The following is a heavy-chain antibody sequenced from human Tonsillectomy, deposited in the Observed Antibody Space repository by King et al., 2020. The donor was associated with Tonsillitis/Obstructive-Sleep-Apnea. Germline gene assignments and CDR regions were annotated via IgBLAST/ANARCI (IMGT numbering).Heavy chain of an antibody. V-gene: IGHV5-10-1*03. CDR1: GYSFTNYW. D-gene: IGHD1-26*01. CDR3: ARHLSGSYYDTAVDI. Sequence: VQLVESGEEVKKPGESLRISCKGSGYSFTNYWISWVRQMPGKGLEWMGKIDPSDSYTNYRPSFQGHVTIPADKSISTAYLQWSGLKASDTAMYYCARHLSGSYYDTAVDIWGQGTMVTVSS. J-gene: IGHJ3*02. CDR2: IDPSDSYT.